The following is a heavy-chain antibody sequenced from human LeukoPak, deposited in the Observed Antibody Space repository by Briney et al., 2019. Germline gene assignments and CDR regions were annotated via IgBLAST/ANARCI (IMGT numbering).Heavy chain of an antibody. CDR2: IHYSGTT. CDR1: GGSISSHY. CDR3: TRAQGGAFDI. Sequence: SETLSLTCTVSGGSISSHYWSWIRQPPGKGLEWIGYIHYSGTTNYDPSLKSRVTISLDTSNNQFSLKVNSVTAADAAVYYCTRAQGGAFDIWGQGTMVTVSS. D-gene: IGHD3-16*01. J-gene: IGHJ3*02. V-gene: IGHV4-59*11.